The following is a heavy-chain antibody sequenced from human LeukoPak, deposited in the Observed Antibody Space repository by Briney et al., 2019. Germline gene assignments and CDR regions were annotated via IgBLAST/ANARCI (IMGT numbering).Heavy chain of an antibody. J-gene: IGHJ3*02. CDR2: INHSGST. CDR3: ARTHIVVVPAATDDAFDI. D-gene: IGHD2-2*01. CDR1: GGSISTYY. Sequence: SETLSLTCTVSGGSISTYYWSWIRQPPGKGLEWIGEINHSGSTNYNPSLKSRVTISVDTSKNQFSLKLSSVTAADTAVYYCARTHIVVVPAATDDAFDIWGQGTMVTVSS. V-gene: IGHV4-34*01.